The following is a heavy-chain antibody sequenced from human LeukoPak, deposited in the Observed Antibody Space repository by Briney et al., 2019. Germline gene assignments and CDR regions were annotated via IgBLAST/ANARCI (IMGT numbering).Heavy chain of an antibody. Sequence: GGSLRLSCVASGFAFSSYAMSWVRQAPGKGLEWVSAISGSGGSTYYADSVKGRFTISRDNSKNTLYLQMNSLRAEDTAVYYCAKGTVAGYFDYWGQGTLVTVSS. CDR2: ISGSGGST. V-gene: IGHV3-23*01. CDR1: GFAFSSYA. D-gene: IGHD6-19*01. CDR3: AKGTVAGYFDY. J-gene: IGHJ4*02.